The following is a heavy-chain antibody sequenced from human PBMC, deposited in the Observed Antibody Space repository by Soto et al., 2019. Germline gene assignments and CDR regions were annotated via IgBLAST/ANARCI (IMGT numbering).Heavy chain of an antibody. CDR3: ASRSLGYRSGGSCSHHAFDI. Sequence: PGGSXRLSCAASGFTFSSYSMNWVRQAPGKGLEWVSYISSSSSTIYYADSVKGRFTISRDNAKNSLYLQMNSLRAEDTAVYYCASRSLGYRSGGSCSHHAFDIWGQGTMVTVS. CDR2: ISSSSSTI. CDR1: GFTFSSYS. V-gene: IGHV3-48*01. D-gene: IGHD2-15*01. J-gene: IGHJ3*02.